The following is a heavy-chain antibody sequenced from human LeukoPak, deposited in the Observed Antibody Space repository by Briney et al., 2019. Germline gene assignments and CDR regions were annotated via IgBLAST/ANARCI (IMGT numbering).Heavy chain of an antibody. CDR1: GFTFSSYA. V-gene: IGHV3-30-3*01. CDR2: ISYDGSNK. J-gene: IGHJ4*02. Sequence: GGSLRLSCAASGFTFSSYAMHWVRQAPGKGLEWVAVISYDGSNKYYADSVKGRFTISRDNSKNTLYLQMNSLRAEDTAVYYCASTISSRAFDYWGQGTLVTVSS. D-gene: IGHD6-13*01. CDR3: ASTISSRAFDY.